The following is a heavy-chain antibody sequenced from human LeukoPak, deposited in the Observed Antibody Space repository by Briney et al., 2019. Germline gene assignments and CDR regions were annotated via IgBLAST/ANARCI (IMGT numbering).Heavy chain of an antibody. CDR1: GFTFSRYS. Sequence: GGSLRLSCAASGFTFSRYSMNWVRQAPGKGLEWVSYVISTSSAIYYADSVKGRFTISRGNAKNSLYPQMKSLRDEDTAVYYCARSRGYSYAGLVEVLDYWGQGTLVTVSS. CDR2: VISTSSAI. CDR3: ARSRGYSYAGLVEVLDY. V-gene: IGHV3-48*02. J-gene: IGHJ4*02. D-gene: IGHD5-18*01.